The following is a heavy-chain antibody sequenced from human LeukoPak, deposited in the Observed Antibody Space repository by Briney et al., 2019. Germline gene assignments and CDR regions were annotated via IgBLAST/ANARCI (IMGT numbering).Heavy chain of an antibody. J-gene: IGHJ5*02. CDR3: ATGRVSDTTLVTWFDP. Sequence: SVTVSCKASGGTFSGYAISWVRQAPGQGLEWTGGIIPISPTANYAQKFQGRLTITTDEFTTTAYMELSSLRSEDTAVYYCATGRVSDTTLVTWFDPWGQGTLVTVSS. V-gene: IGHV1-69*05. CDR2: IIPISPTA. CDR1: GGTFSGYA. D-gene: IGHD5-18*01.